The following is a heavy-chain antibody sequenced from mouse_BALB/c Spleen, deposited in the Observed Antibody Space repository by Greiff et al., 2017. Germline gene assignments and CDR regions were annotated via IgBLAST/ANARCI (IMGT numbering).Heavy chain of an antibody. V-gene: IGHV5-6-3*01. D-gene: IGHD3-2*02. J-gene: IGHJ2*01. CDR2: INSNGGST. CDR1: GFTFSSYG. Sequence: EVQLVESGGGLVQPGGSLKLSCAASGFTFSSYGMSWVRQTPDKRLELVATINSNGGSTYYPDSVKGRFTISRDNAKNTLYLQMSSLKSEDTAMYYCARDQDDLDYWGQGTTLTVSS. CDR3: ARDQDDLDY.